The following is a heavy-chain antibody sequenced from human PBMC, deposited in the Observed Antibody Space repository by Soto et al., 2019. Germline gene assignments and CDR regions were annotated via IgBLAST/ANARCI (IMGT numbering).Heavy chain of an antibody. Sequence: SQTLSLTGAISGDSVSSNSAAWNWIRQSQSRGLEWLGRTYYRSKWYNDYAVSVKSRITINPDTSKNQFSLQLDSVTPEDTAVYYCARVLRHYGSGSYFDAFDIWGQGTMVTVSS. J-gene: IGHJ3*02. CDR2: TYYRSKWYN. CDR1: GDSVSSNSAA. D-gene: IGHD3-10*01. V-gene: IGHV6-1*01. CDR3: ARVLRHYGSGSYFDAFDI.